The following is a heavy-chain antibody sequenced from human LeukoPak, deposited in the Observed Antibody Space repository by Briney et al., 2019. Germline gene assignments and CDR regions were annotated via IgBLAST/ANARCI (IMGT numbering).Heavy chain of an antibody. D-gene: IGHD3-10*01. CDR3: ARVRSGSYEADLDY. CDR1: GFTVSSNY. J-gene: IGHJ4*02. CDR2: IYSGGST. Sequence: PGGSLRPSCAASGFTVSSNYMSWVRQAPWKGLEWVSVIYSGGSTYYADSVKGRFTISRDNSKNTLYLQMNSLRAEDTAVYYCARVRSGSYEADLDYWGQGTLVTVSS. V-gene: IGHV3-66*01.